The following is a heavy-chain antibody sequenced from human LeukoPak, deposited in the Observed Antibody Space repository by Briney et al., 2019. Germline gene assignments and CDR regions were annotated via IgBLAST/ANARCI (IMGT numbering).Heavy chain of an antibody. CDR3: ARGYYYYYMDV. Sequence: ASVKVSCKTSGYTFISYDLNWVRQAPGQGLEWMGWINPNSGNTGYAQKFQGRLTITRDTSIDTVHMELSSLRSGDTAVYFCARGYYYYYMDVWGKGTTVTVSS. J-gene: IGHJ6*03. CDR1: GYTFISYD. V-gene: IGHV1-8*02. CDR2: INPNSGNT.